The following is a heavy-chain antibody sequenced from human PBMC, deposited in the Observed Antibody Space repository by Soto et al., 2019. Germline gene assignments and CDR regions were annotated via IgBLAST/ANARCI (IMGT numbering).Heavy chain of an antibody. CDR2: IDPSDSYT. D-gene: IGHD6-19*01. V-gene: IGHV5-10-1*01. CDR1: GYSFTSYW. J-gene: IGHJ6*02. Sequence: PGESLKISCKGSGYSFTSYWISWVRQMPGKGLEWMGRIDPSDSYTNYSPSFQGHVTISADKSISTAYLQWSSLKASDTAMYYCARQGIAVAISYYYGMDVWGQGTTVTVSS. CDR3: ARQGIAVAISYYYGMDV.